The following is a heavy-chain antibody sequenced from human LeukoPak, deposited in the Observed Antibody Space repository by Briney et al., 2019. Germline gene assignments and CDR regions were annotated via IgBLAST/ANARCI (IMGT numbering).Heavy chain of an antibody. CDR1: GYSFTSYW. V-gene: IGHV5-51*01. Sequence: GESLKISCKGSGYSFTSYWIGWVRQMPGRGLEWMGIIYPGDSDTRYSPSFQSQVTISADKSITTAYLQWSSLKASDTAIYYCARLSEYVELDFWGQGTLVTVSS. D-gene: IGHD3-16*01. J-gene: IGHJ4*02. CDR2: IYPGDSDT. CDR3: ARLSEYVELDF.